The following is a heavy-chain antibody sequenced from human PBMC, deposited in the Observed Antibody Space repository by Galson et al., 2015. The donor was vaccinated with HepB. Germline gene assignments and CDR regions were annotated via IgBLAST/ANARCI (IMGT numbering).Heavy chain of an antibody. CDR2: IIGDASST. CDR1: GFTCSSSP. V-gene: IGHV3-23*01. CDR3: AKERSQSYSDC. D-gene: IGHD3-10*01. Sequence: SLRLSCAASGFTCSSSPMSWVRQTPGKGLEWVTAIIGDASSTYYTDSVKGRFTISRDNSKNTLYLQMNSLRVEDTAIYYCAKERSQSYSDCWGQGALVTVSS. J-gene: IGHJ4*02.